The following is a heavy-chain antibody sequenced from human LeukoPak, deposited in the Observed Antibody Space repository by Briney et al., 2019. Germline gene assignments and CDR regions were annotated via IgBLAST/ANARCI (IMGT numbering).Heavy chain of an antibody. CDR1: GFIFDTYG. V-gene: IGHV3-30*18. Sequence: GGSLRLSCAASGFIFDTYGMHWVRQAPGKGLEWVALISFDGSNKYYADSVKGRFTISRDNSKNMLYLQMNSLRAEDTAVYYCAKAILWFVDLAEYYFDYWGQGTLVTVSS. CDR3: AKAILWFVDLAEYYFDY. CDR2: ISFDGSNK. D-gene: IGHD3-10*01. J-gene: IGHJ4*02.